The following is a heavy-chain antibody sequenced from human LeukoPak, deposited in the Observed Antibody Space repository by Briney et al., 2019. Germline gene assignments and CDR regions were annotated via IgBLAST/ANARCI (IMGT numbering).Heavy chain of an antibody. CDR3: ARDAYGSDY. D-gene: IGHD3-10*01. CDR2: IIPSGGAT. Sequence: ASVKVSCKASGYTFTSYHVHWVRQAPGHGLEWMGRIIPSGGATTYAQRFQGRVTMTSVTSTTTVYMELSSLRSEDTAIYYCARDAYGSDYWGQGTLVTVSS. CDR1: GYTFTSYH. J-gene: IGHJ4*02. V-gene: IGHV1-46*01.